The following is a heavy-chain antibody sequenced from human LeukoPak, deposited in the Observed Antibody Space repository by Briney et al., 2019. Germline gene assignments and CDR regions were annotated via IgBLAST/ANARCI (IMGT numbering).Heavy chain of an antibody. D-gene: IGHD2-2*01. CDR3: ATIVVVPAAIGGGFDY. CDR2: IYNSGST. V-gene: IGHV4-4*07. Sequence: SSETLSLTCTVSGGSISSYYWSWLRQPAGKGLEWIGRIYNSGSTTYNPSLKSRVTMSVDTSKNQFSLRLSSVTAADTAVYYCATIVVVPAAIGGGFDYWGQGTLVTVSS. J-gene: IGHJ4*02. CDR1: GGSISSYY.